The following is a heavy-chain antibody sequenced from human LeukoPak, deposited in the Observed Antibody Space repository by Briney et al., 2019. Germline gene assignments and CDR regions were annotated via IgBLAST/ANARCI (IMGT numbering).Heavy chain of an antibody. Sequence: GASVKVSCKASGYTFTSYYMHWVRQAPGQGLEWMGIINPSGGSTSYAQKFQGRVTMTRDMSTSTVYMELSSLRSEDTAVYYCARDLDNYYGSGGPDSLHDYWGQGTLVTVSS. V-gene: IGHV1-46*01. J-gene: IGHJ4*02. CDR1: GYTFTSYY. CDR2: INPSGGST. CDR3: ARDLDNYYGSGGPDSLHDY. D-gene: IGHD3-10*01.